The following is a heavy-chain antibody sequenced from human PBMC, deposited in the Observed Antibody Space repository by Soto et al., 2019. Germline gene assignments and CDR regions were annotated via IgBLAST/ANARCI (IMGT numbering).Heavy chain of an antibody. CDR1: GFSFSSHA. Sequence: QVQLEESGGGVVQPGRSLRLSCAASGFSFSSHAMHWVRQAPGKGLEWVGVISYDGSDKYYAVSVKGRFTISRDNSKNTLYLQMNSLRVEDTAVYYCARPRNIIIRFGELPDVWGQGTTVIVS. CDR3: ARPRNIIIRFGELPDV. CDR2: ISYDGSDK. J-gene: IGHJ6*02. V-gene: IGHV3-30-3*01. D-gene: IGHD3-10*01.